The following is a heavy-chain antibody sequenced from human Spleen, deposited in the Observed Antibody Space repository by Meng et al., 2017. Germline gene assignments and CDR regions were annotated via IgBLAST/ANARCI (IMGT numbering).Heavy chain of an antibody. Sequence: ASVKVSCKASGYTFTGYYIYWVRQAPGQGLEWVGRINPNNGDTNYAQKFQGRVTVSRDTSISTAYMELSRLRSDDTAVYYCARVSAWELSRGDDNWGQGTLVTVSS. CDR3: ARVSAWELSRGDDN. CDR1: GYTFTGYY. J-gene: IGHJ4*02. CDR2: INPNNGDT. D-gene: IGHD1-26*01. V-gene: IGHV1-2*06.